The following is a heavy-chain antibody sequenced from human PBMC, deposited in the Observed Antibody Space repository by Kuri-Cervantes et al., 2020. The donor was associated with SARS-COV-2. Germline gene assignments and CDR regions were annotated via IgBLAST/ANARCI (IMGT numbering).Heavy chain of an antibody. J-gene: IGHJ3*02. Sequence: SETLSLTCTVSGDSISRGTFFCIWIRQPPGMGLEWIGYIYYSGSTNYNPSLKSRVTISVDTSKNQFSLKLSSVTAADTAVYYCARPRYGDYDGAFDIWGQGTMVTVSS. D-gene: IGHD4-17*01. CDR3: ARPRYGDYDGAFDI. CDR1: GDSISRGTFF. V-gene: IGHV4-61*01. CDR2: IYYSGST.